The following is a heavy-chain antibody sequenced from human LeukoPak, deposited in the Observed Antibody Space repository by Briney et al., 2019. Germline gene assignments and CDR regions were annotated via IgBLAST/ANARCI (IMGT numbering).Heavy chain of an antibody. CDR2: MNPNSGNT. D-gene: IGHD3-10*01. CDR1: GYTFTSYD. V-gene: IGHV1-8*03. CDR3: ARAPRTTMVRGVIYWFDP. Sequence: ASVKVSCKASGYTFTSYDINWVRQATGQGLEWMGWMNPNSGNTGYAQKFQGRVTITRNTSISTAYMELSSLRSEDTAVYYCARAPRTTMVRGVIYWFDPWGQGTLVTVSS. J-gene: IGHJ5*02.